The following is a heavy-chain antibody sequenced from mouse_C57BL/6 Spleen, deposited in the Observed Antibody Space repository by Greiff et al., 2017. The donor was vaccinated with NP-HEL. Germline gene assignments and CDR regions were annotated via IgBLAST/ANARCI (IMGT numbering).Heavy chain of an antibody. CDR1: GYSITSGYY. V-gene: IGHV3-6*01. Sequence: EVQRVESGPGLVKPSQSLSLTCSVTGYSITSGYYWNWIRQFPGNKLEWMGYISYDGSNNYNPSLKNRISITRDTSKNQFFLKLNSVTTEDTATYYCAREWDLAMDYWGQGTSVTVSS. J-gene: IGHJ4*01. D-gene: IGHD4-1*01. CDR3: AREWDLAMDY. CDR2: ISYDGSN.